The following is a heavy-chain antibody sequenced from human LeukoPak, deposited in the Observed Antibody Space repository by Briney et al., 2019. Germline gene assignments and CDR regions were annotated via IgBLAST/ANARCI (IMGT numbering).Heavy chain of an antibody. CDR2: IYHSGST. V-gene: IGHV4-4*02. Sequence: SETLSLTCAVSGGSISSSNWWSWVRQPPGKGLEWIGEIYHSGSTNYNPSLKSRVTISVDTSKNQFSLKLSSVTAADTAVYYCARVRYFDWLLSNWGQGTLVTVSS. J-gene: IGHJ4*02. CDR3: ARVRYFDWLLSN. D-gene: IGHD3-9*01. CDR1: GGSISSSNW.